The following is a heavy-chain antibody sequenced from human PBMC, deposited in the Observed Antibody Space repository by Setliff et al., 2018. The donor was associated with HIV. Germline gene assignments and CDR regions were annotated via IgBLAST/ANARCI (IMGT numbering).Heavy chain of an antibody. J-gene: IGHJ6*03. CDR3: VKARVDGDYYYYYYMDV. V-gene: IGHV1-69*02. D-gene: IGHD4-17*01. CDR2: IIPILGVA. CDR1: RSTFNSHT. Sequence: SVKVSCKASRSTFNSHTINWVRQAPGQGLDWMGRIIPILGVANYAQRFQGKVTITADKSTSTAYMELTSLRFDDTAVYYCVKARVDGDYYYYYYMDVWGKGTTVTVSS.